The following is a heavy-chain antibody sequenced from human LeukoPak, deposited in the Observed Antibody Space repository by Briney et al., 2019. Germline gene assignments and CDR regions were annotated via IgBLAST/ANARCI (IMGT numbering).Heavy chain of an antibody. CDR1: GGSISSYY. J-gene: IGHJ4*02. CDR3: ARQSRGEAVSGDY. V-gene: IGHV4-59*08. Sequence: SETLSLTCTVSGGSISSYYWSWIRQPPGKGLEWIGYIYYSGSTNYNPSLKSRVTISLDTSKNQFSLKLSSVTAADTAVYYCARQSRGEAVSGDYWGQGTLVTVSS. D-gene: IGHD6-19*01. CDR2: IYYSGST.